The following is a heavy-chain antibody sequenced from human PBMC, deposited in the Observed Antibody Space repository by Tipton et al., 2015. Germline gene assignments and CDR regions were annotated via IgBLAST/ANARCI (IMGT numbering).Heavy chain of an antibody. CDR2: IYFRGST. J-gene: IGHJ3*02. V-gene: IGHV4-39*01. CDR3: ARHLVRSDSFDI. D-gene: IGHD3-9*01. CDR1: GGSLNSNTFY. Sequence: LRLSCTVSGGSLNSNTFYWGWIRQPPGKGLEWIGRIYFRGSTSYNPSVQSRVTISIDTSKKQFSLNLSSATAADTAVYFCARHLVRSDSFDIWGQGTMVTVS.